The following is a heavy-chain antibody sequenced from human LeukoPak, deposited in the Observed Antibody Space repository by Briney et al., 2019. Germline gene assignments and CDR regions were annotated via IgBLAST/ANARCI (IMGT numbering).Heavy chain of an antibody. CDR3: ARRTRDYYDILTGYYTTGPRYYFDY. D-gene: IGHD3-9*01. CDR1: GGSISSYY. CDR2: IYYSGST. J-gene: IGHJ4*02. V-gene: IGHV4-59*01. Sequence: SETLSLTCTVSGGSISSYYWSWIRQPPGKGLEWIGYIYYSGSTNYNPSLKSRVTISVDTSKNQFSLKLSSVTAADTAVYYCARRTRDYYDILTGYYTTGPRYYFDYWGQGTLVTVSS.